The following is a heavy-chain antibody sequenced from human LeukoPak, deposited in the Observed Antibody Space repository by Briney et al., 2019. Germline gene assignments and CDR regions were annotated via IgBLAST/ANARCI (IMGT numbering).Heavy chain of an antibody. D-gene: IGHD1-26*01. CDR1: GYTFTGYY. J-gene: IGHJ4*02. Sequence: ASVKVSCKASGYTFTGYYMHWVRQAPGPALEWMGWINPNSCGTNYAQQLQRRVTMTRDSSHSTAYVELSRLRCDVRAVYYCARAFIVGATPTPFDYWGQGTLVTVSS. CDR2: INPNSCGT. V-gene: IGHV1-2*02. CDR3: ARAFIVGATPTPFDY.